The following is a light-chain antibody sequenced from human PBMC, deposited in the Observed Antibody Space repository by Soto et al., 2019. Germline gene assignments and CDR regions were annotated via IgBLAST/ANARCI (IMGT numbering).Light chain of an antibody. CDR2: DVT. J-gene: IGLJ3*02. Sequence: QSALTQPASVSGSPGQWITISCTGTSSDVGGYDHVSWYQQHPGKTPKLIIYDVTVRPSGISPRFSGSKSDNTASLAVSGLQPEDEAYYYCSSYTNKDTLLFGGGTKLTVL. CDR1: SSDVGGYDH. V-gene: IGLV2-14*03. CDR3: SSYTNKDTLL.